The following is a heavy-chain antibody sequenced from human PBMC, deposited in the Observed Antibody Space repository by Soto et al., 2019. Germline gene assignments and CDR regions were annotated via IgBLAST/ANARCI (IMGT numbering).Heavy chain of an antibody. D-gene: IGHD3-22*01. CDR3: ARLGYDSSGYYYFSGYYFDY. CDR2: IIPIFGTA. V-gene: IGHV1-69*01. J-gene: IGHJ4*02. CDR1: GGTFSSYA. Sequence: QVPLVQSGAEVKKPGSSVKVSCKASGGTFSSYAISWVRQAPGQGLEWMGGIIPIFGTANYAQKFQGRVTITADESTSTAYMELSSLRSEDTAVYYCARLGYDSSGYYYFSGYYFDYWGQGTLVTVSS.